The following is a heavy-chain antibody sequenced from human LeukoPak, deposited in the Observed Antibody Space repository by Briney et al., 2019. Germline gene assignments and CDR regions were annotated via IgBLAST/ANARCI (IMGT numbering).Heavy chain of an antibody. CDR2: ISRDGSNT. CDR1: EFTFSTYW. J-gene: IGHJ6*03. Sequence: GGSLRLSCAASEFTFSTYWMHWVRQAPGKGLVWVSRISRDGSNTFYADSVKGRFTISRDNVKNTLYLQMNSLRGDDTAVYYCAREWDLPGAYYMDVWAKGTTVTVSS. D-gene: IGHD1-26*01. CDR3: AREWDLPGAYYMDV. V-gene: IGHV3-74*01.